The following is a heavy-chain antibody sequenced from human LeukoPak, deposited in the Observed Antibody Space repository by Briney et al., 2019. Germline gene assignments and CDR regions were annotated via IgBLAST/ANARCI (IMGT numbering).Heavy chain of an antibody. V-gene: IGHV3-64*04. CDR1: GFTFSSYA. D-gene: IGHD6-6*01. CDR2: ISSNGGST. J-gene: IGHJ6*02. CDR3: ARGRPDFSVYYYYYGMDV. Sequence: GGSLRLSCSASGFTFSSYAMHWVRQAPGKGLEYVSAISSNGGSTYYADSVKGRFTTSRDNSKNTLYLQMNSLRAEDTAVYYCARGRPDFSVYYYYYGMDVWGQGTTVTVSS.